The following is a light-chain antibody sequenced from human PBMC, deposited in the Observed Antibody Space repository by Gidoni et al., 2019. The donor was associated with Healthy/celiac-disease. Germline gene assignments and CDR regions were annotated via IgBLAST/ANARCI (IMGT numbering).Light chain of an antibody. CDR3: QQRSNLIT. Sequence: EIVLTQSPAPLSLSPGERATLSCRASQSVSSYLAWYQQKPGQAPRLLIYDASNRATGIPARFSGSGSGTDFTLTISSLEPEDFAVYYCQQRSNLITFXXXTRLEIK. CDR2: DAS. J-gene: IGKJ5*01. CDR1: QSVSSY. V-gene: IGKV3-11*01.